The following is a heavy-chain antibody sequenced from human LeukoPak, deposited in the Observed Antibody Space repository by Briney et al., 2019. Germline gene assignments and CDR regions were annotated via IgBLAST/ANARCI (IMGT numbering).Heavy chain of an antibody. V-gene: IGHV4-30-2*01. J-gene: IGHJ5*02. CDR1: GGSISSGGYS. Sequence: SQTLSLTCAVSGGSISSGGYSWSWMRQPPGKGREWIGYIYHSGSTYYNPSLKSRVTISVDRSKNQFSLKLSSVTAADTAVYYCARSNQGLPNWFDPWGQGTLVTVSS. CDR3: ARSNQGLPNWFDP. CDR2: IYHSGST.